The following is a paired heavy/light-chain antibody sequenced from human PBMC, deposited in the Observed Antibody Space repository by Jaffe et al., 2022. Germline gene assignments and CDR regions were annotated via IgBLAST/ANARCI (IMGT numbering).Heavy chain of an antibody. Sequence: QVQLQESGPGLVKPSETLSLTCAVSGYSISSGYYWGWIRQPPGKGLEWIGSIYHSGSTYYNPSLKSRVTISVDTSKNQFSLKLSSVTATDTAVYYCARAMIVVLPGYYFDYWGQGTLVTVSS. V-gene: IGHV4-38-2*01. CDR3: ARAMIVVLPGYYFDY. CDR2: IYHSGST. D-gene: IGHD3-22*01. CDR1: GYSISSGYY. J-gene: IGHJ4*02.
Light chain of an antibody. Sequence: DIQMTQSPSSLSASAGDRVTITCRASQSISSDLNWYQQKPGKAPKLLIFAASSLQSGVPSRFSGSGSGTDFTLTISSLQPEDFATYYCQQSYSTPGATFGGGTKVEIK. CDR3: QQSYSTPGAT. CDR1: QSISSD. CDR2: AAS. J-gene: IGKJ4*01. V-gene: IGKV1-39*01.